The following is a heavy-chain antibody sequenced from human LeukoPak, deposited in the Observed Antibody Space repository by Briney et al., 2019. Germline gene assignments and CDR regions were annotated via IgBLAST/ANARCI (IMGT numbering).Heavy chain of an antibody. D-gene: IGHD5-24*01. CDR3: ASSKGYTFDY. CDR2: IYTSGST. J-gene: IGHJ4*02. V-gene: IGHV4-4*07. Sequence: PSETLSLTCTVAGGSISSYYWSWIRQPAGKGLEWIGRIYTSGSTNYNPSLKSRVTISVDTSKNQFSLKLSSVTAADTAVCYCASSKGYTFDYWGQGTLVTVSS. CDR1: GGSISSYY.